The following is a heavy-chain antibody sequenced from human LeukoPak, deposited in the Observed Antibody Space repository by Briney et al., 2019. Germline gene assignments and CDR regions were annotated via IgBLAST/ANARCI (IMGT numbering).Heavy chain of an antibody. CDR3: ARVDGDRDY. Sequence: GASVKVSCKASGYTFTSYYMHWVRQAPGQGLEWMGLINPTGGSTGYAQKFQGRVTMTRDMSTSTDYMELSRLRSDDTAVYYCARVDGDRDYWGQGTLVTVSS. V-gene: IGHV1-46*01. CDR2: INPTGGST. D-gene: IGHD4-17*01. CDR1: GYTFTSYY. J-gene: IGHJ4*02.